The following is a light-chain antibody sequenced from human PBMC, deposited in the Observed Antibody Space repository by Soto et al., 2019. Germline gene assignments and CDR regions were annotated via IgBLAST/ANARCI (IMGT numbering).Light chain of an antibody. CDR3: QQFYSDPFT. V-gene: IGKV4-1*01. J-gene: IGKJ3*01. Sequence: DIVMTQSPDSLTVSLGERATINCKSSQSVLYSSNNKNYLAWYQQKPGQPPKLLIYWASTRESGVPDRFSDSGSGTDFTLTISNLQAEDVAVYYCQQFYSDPFTFGPGTKVDIK. CDR1: QSVLYSSNNKNY. CDR2: WAS.